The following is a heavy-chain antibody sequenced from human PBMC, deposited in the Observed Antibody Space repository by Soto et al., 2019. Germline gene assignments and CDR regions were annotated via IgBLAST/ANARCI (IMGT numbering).Heavy chain of an antibody. CDR2: ISGGGTTT. Sequence: EVQLVESGGGLAQSGGSLRLSCAASGFMFNDYEMNWVRQAPGKGLEWVSYISGGGTTTHYTDSVKGRFTISRDNAKESLYLQMNSLTPEDTATYFCVRDARGGGLLLWDCWGQGVVVSVSS. V-gene: IGHV3-48*03. CDR3: VRDARGGGLLLWDC. CDR1: GFMFNDYE. D-gene: IGHD3-16*01. J-gene: IGHJ4*02.